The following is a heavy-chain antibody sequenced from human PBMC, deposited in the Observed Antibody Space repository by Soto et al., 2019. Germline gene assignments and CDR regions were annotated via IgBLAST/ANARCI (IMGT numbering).Heavy chain of an antibody. CDR2: INPNSGGT. D-gene: IGHD3-3*01. CDR3: ARDRVGITIFGVARPQYYYGMDV. V-gene: IGHV1-2*02. J-gene: IGHJ6*02. CDR1: GYPFTGYY. Sequence: GASVKVSCKASGYPFTGYYMHWVRQAPGQGLEWMGWINPNSGGTNYAQKFQGRVTMTRDTSISTAYMELSRLRSDDTAVYYCARDRVGITIFGVARPQYYYGMDVWGQGTTVTVSS.